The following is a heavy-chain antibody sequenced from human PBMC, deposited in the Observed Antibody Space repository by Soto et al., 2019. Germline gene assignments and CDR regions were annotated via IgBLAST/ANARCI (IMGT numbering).Heavy chain of an antibody. D-gene: IGHD3-10*01. Sequence: ASVKVSCKASGYTFTGYHINWVRQAPGQGLEWMGWISVNNDNTNYVQKLQGRVTMTTDTSTSTAYMELRSLRSDDTAIYYCARSYGSGRNLRPYDYWGQGGLVTVSS. V-gene: IGHV1-18*01. J-gene: IGHJ4*02. CDR3: ARSYGSGRNLRPYDY. CDR1: GYTFTGYH. CDR2: ISVNNDNT.